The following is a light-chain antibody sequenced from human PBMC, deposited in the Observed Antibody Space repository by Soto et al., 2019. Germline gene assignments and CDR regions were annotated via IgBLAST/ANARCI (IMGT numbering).Light chain of an antibody. CDR2: DAS. Sequence: ETVLTQSPDTLSLSPGERATLSCRASQSVSTDLAWYQHKPGQAPRLRIYDASNRATGIPARFSGSGSGTDFTLNISSLEPEDFAVYYCQQRSNWPLTFGGGTKVEIK. CDR3: QQRSNWPLT. J-gene: IGKJ4*01. V-gene: IGKV3-11*01. CDR1: QSVSTD.